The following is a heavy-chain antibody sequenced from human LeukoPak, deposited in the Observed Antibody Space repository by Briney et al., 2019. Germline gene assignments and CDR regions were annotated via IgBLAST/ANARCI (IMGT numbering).Heavy chain of an antibody. Sequence: ASVKVSCKASGYTFTGNYMHWVQQAPGQGLEWMGWINANSGGTKYAQKFQGRVTVTRDTSISTAYMELSSLRSDDTAVYYCARGSGSSWFDLWGQGTLVTVSS. CDR1: GYTFTGNY. CDR2: INANSGGT. D-gene: IGHD3-10*01. J-gene: IGHJ5*02. CDR3: ARGSGSSWFDL. V-gene: IGHV1-2*02.